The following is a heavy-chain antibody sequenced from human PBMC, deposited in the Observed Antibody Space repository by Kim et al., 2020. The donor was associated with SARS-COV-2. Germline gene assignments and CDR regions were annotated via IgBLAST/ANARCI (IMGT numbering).Heavy chain of an antibody. Sequence: GGSLRLSCAASGFTFSSYAMSWVRQAPGKGLEWVSAISGSGGSTYYADSVKGRFTISRDNSKNTLYLQMNSLRAEDTAVYYCAKGSLITFGEVGIGYFQYWGQGTLVTVSS. J-gene: IGHJ1*01. CDR3: AKGSLITFGEVGIGYFQY. CDR2: ISGSGGST. D-gene: IGHD3-16*01. V-gene: IGHV3-23*01. CDR1: GFTFSSYA.